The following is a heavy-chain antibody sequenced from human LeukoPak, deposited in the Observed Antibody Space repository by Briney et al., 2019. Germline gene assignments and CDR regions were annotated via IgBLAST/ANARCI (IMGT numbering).Heavy chain of an antibody. J-gene: IGHJ4*02. D-gene: IGHD6-13*01. Sequence: GGSLRLSCAASGFTFRIYAMRWVRQAPGKGLEWVAAISGSGGSTYYEDSVKGRFTISRDNSKNTLYLQMNSLRAEDTAVYYCAKDPRQLVLGYWGQGTLVTVSS. V-gene: IGHV3-23*01. CDR2: ISGSGGST. CDR1: GFTFRIYA. CDR3: AKDPRQLVLGY.